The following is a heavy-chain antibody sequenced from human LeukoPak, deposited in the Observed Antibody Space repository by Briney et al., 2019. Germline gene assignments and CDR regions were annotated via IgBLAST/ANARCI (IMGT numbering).Heavy chain of an antibody. CDR1: GYTFTSYY. CDR3: ARDQQAVLRYFDWLDVYYYYGMDV. J-gene: IGHJ6*02. Sequence: ASVKVSCKASGYTFTSYYMHWVRQAPGQGLEWMGIINPSGGSTSYAQKFQGRVTMTRDTSTSTVYMELSSLRSEDTVVYYCARDQQAVLRYFDWLDVYYYYGMDVWGQGTTVTVSS. D-gene: IGHD3-9*01. CDR2: INPSGGST. V-gene: IGHV1-46*01.